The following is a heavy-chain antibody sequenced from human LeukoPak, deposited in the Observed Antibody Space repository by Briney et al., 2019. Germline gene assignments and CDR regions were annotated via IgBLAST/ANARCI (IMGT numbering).Heavy chain of an antibody. J-gene: IGHJ6*03. CDR1: GFTFGDFL. Sequence: GGSLRLSCTASGFTFGDFLMSWIRQAPGKGLEWVSYISSSSSTIYYADSVKGRFTISRDNAKNSLYLQMNSLRAEDTAVYYCARSLLYYYYMDVWGKGTTVTVSS. D-gene: IGHD2-21*01. CDR3: ARSLLYYYYMDV. V-gene: IGHV3-48*01. CDR2: ISSSSSTI.